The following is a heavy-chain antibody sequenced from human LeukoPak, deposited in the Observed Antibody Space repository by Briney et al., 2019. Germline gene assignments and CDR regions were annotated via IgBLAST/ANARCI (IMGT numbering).Heavy chain of an antibody. CDR3: ARDGPRIAALGEDFDY. D-gene: IGHD6-6*01. J-gene: IGHJ4*02. V-gene: IGHV1-46*01. CDR1: GYTFTSYY. CDR2: INPSGGST. Sequence: ASVKVFCKASGYTFTSYYMHWGRQAPGQGLEWMGIINPSGGSTSYAQKFQGRVTMTRDTSTSTVYMELSSLRSEDTAVYYCARDGPRIAALGEDFDYWGQGTLVTVSS.